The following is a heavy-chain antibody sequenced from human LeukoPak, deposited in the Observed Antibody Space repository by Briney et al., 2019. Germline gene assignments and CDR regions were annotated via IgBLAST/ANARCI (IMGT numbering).Heavy chain of an antibody. V-gene: IGHV3-15*04. CDR3: TTDEDWNYARKDV. CDR1: GFTFSNAW. Sequence: GGSLRLSCAACGFTFSNAWMSWVLQVPGKGLEWVGQIVSKIDGGTTDYAAPVKGRFTISRDDSESMLYLQMNSLKIEDTAVYYCTTDEDWNYARKDVWGQGATVIVSS. D-gene: IGHD1-7*01. J-gene: IGHJ6*02. CDR2: IVSKIDGGTT.